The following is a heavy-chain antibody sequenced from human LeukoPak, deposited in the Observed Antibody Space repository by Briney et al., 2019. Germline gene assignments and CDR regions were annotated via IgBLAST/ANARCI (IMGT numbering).Heavy chain of an antibody. J-gene: IGHJ4*02. D-gene: IGHD6-13*01. Sequence: ASVKVSCKASGYTFTSYDINWVRQATGQGLEWMGWMNPNSGNTGYAQKFQGRVTMTRNTSISTAYTELSSLRSEDTAVYYCARDGYSSSWYEAQYYFDYWGQGTLVTVSS. CDR3: ARDGYSSSWYEAQYYFDY. CDR2: MNPNSGNT. V-gene: IGHV1-8*01. CDR1: GYTFTSYD.